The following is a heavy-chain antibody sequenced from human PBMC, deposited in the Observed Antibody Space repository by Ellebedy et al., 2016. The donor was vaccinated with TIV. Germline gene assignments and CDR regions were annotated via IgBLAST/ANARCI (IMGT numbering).Heavy chain of an antibody. D-gene: IGHD6-19*01. CDR2: ISYDGSNK. CDR3: AKCLPIHFITGWWTFDF. J-gene: IGHJ4*02. CDR1: GFTFSSYG. Sequence: GESLKISCAASGFTFSSYGMHWVRQAPGKGLEWVAVISYDGSNKYYADSVKGRFTISRDNSKNTLYLQMNSLRAEDTAVYYCAKCLPIHFITGWWTFDFWGQGTLVTVSS. V-gene: IGHV3-30*18.